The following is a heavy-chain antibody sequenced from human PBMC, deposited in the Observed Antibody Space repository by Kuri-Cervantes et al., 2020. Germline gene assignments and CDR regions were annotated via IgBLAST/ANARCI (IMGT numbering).Heavy chain of an antibody. CDR2: IGTAGDT. CDR1: GFTFSSYD. Sequence: GSLRLSCAASGFTFSSYDMHWVRQATGKGLEWVSAIGTAGDTYYPGSVKGRFTISRENAKNSLYLQMNSLRAGDTAVYYCARGGYDYVWGSYRYLWYFDLWGRGTLVTVSS. V-gene: IGHV3-13*01. J-gene: IGHJ2*01. D-gene: IGHD3-16*02. CDR3: ARGGYDYVWGSYRYLWYFDL.